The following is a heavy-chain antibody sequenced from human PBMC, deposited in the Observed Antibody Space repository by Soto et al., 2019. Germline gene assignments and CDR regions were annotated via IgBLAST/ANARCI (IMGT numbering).Heavy chain of an antibody. CDR3: ASGSTESSPGSRIFDF. CDR1: GLTFGSRA. Sequence: GGSLRRSCVASGLTFGSRAMSWVRQAPGEGLQWVATITDNGGDAKYADSVRGRFVISRDNSKKTLYLQRTSVTAEDSAMYFCASGSTESSPGSRIFDFWGRGPLGTLPS. V-gene: IGHV3-23*01. D-gene: IGHD3-10*01. CDR2: ITDNGGDA. J-gene: IGHJ4*02.